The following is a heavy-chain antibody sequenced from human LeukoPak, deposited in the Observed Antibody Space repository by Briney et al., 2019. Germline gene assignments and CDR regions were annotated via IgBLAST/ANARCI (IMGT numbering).Heavy chain of an antibody. CDR2: IKQDGSDK. D-gene: IGHD6-13*01. CDR1: GFTFGSYW. J-gene: IGHJ4*02. Sequence: GGSLRLSCAASGFTFGSYWMSWVRQAPAKGLEWVANIKQDGSDKYYVDSVKGRFTISRDNAKNSLYLQMNSLRAEDTAVYYCARAPWAAAEFDFWGQGTLVTVSS. CDR3: ARAPWAAAEFDF. V-gene: IGHV3-7*03.